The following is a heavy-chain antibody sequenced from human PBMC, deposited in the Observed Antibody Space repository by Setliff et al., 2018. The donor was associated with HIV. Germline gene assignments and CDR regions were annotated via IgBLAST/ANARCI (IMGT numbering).Heavy chain of an antibody. V-gene: IGHV3-15*01. CDR2: IKKSSDGGKT. D-gene: IGHD2-21*01. Sequence: GESLKISCVASGFTFNNAWMNWVRQAPGKGLEWLGRIKKSSDGGKTDDASPVKGRFTISRDDSKNTLYLQMNSLKTEDTGVYFCATDNGPSYSMGIWGQGTTVTVSS. CDR3: ATDNGPSYSMGI. J-gene: IGHJ6*02. CDR1: GFTFNNAW.